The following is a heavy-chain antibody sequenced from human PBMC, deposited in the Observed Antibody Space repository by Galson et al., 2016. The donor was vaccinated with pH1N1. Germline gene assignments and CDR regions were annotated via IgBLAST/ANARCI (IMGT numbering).Heavy chain of an antibody. J-gene: IGHJ4*02. D-gene: IGHD1-26*01. CDR3: ATEDYYTSLY. V-gene: IGHV3-7*01. Sequence: SLRLSCAASGFIFSDYWMSWVRQAPGKGLEWVAKINQDGSRKYYMDSMKGRCTISRDNAENSLSLQMNSLRVEDTAIYYCATEDYYTSLYWGQGILVTVSS. CDR2: INQDGSRK. CDR1: GFIFSDYW.